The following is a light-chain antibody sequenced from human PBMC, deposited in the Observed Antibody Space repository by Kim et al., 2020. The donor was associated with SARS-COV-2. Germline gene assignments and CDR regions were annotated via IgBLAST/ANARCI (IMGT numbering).Light chain of an antibody. Sequence: VASGERAPPSCRGSQGVDRHLARYQQKPGPAPRLLLYGAFTRATGNPARFRGSGSGTEFPFTLSRLQSEDFAVYYCQEYNNWASTFGPGTKVDIK. CDR1: QGVDRH. V-gene: IGKV3-15*01. CDR2: GAF. CDR3: QEYNNWAST. J-gene: IGKJ1*01.